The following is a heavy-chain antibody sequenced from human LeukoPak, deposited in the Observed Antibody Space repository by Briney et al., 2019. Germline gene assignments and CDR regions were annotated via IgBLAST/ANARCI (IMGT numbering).Heavy chain of an antibody. V-gene: IGHV3-48*01. J-gene: IGHJ4*02. Sequence: GGSLRLSCAASVFTFRSYSMNWVRQARGKGLEWVSYISSSSSTIYNADSVKGRFTISRDNAKNSLYLQMNSLRPEDTAVYYCAREIGGSYSYWGQGTLVTVSS. CDR2: ISSSSSTI. D-gene: IGHD1-26*01. CDR3: AREIGGSYSY. CDR1: VFTFRSYS.